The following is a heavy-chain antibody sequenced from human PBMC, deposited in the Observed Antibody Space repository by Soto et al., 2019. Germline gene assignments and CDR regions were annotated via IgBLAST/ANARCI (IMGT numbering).Heavy chain of an antibody. CDR2: IYPILDT. J-gene: IGHJ2*01. Sequence: QVPLQESGPRLLRPSATLSLTCTVSGDSIKTQYWSWIRQSAVKGLEWLGRIYPILDTESNLSLKSRLIISADTSKGDIYLRLTSVTAADTAVYYWGRENRAGDWYLHLWGRGTLVDVSA. CDR3: GRENRAGDWYLHL. CDR1: GDSIKTQY. V-gene: IGHV4-4*07.